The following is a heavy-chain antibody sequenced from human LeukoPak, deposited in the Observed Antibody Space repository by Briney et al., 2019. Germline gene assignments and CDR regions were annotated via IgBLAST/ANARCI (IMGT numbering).Heavy chain of an antibody. CDR2: ISGSGGST. J-gene: IGHJ6*02. V-gene: IGHV3-23*01. CDR3: AKDLRAAAGTKDYYGMDV. Sequence: PGGSLRLSCAASGFTFSSYAMSWVRQSPGKGLEWVSAISGSGGSTYYADSVKGRFTISRDNSKNTPYLQMNSLRAEDTAVYYCAKDLRAAAGTKDYYGMDVWGQGTTVTVSS. D-gene: IGHD6-13*01. CDR1: GFTFSSYA.